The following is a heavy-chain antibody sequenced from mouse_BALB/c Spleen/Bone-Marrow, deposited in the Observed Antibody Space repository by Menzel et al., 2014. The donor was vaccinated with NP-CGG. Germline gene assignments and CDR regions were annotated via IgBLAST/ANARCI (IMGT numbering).Heavy chain of an antibody. V-gene: IGHV5-6*01. CDR2: ISSGGSYT. J-gene: IGHJ2*01. CDR3: ARQGGYFDY. CDR1: GFTFSTYG. Sequence: VQLKESGGDLVKPGGSLKLSCAASGFTFSTYGMSWVRQTPDKRLEWVATISSGGSYTYYPDSVKGRFTISRDNAKNTLYQQMNSRKSEDKAMYYCARQGGYFDYWGQGTTLTVSS.